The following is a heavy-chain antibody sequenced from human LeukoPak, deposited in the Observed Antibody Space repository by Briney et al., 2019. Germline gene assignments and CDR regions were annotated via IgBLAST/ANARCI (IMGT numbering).Heavy chain of an antibody. D-gene: IGHD1-26*01. CDR1: GGSISSYY. CDR3: ARDIVGVTRAFGY. CDR2: IYYSGNT. J-gene: IGHJ4*02. V-gene: IGHV4-59*01. Sequence: PSETLSLTCTVSGGSISSYYWSWIRQPPGKGLEWIGYIYYSGNTNYSPSLKSRVTMSVDTSKNQFSLKLSSVTAADTAVYYCARDIVGVTRAFGYWGQGTLATVSP.